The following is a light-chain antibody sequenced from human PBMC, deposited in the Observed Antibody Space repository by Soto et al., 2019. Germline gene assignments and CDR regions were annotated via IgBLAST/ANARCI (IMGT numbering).Light chain of an antibody. Sequence: QSALTQPPFVSGSPGQGVTISCTGTSSDVGSYNRISWYQQPPGTAPKLIMFEVSNRPSGVPDRFSGSKSGSSASLTISGLQAEDEADYYCSLYNSGSTYVLGTGTK. CDR1: SSDVGSYNR. J-gene: IGLJ1*01. CDR3: SLYNSGSTYV. CDR2: EVS. V-gene: IGLV2-18*01.